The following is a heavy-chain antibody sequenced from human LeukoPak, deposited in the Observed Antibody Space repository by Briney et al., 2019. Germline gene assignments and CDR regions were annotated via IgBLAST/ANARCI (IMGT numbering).Heavy chain of an antibody. CDR3: ARTPLYSNYRIFTRFNSNYYYYMDV. CDR2: IIPIFGTA. Sequence: ASVKVSCKPSGGTFSSYAISWVRQAPGQGLEWMGGIIPIFGTANYAQKFQGRVTITADESTSTAYMELSSLRSEDTAVYYCARTPLYSNYRIFTRFNSNYYYYMDVWGKGTTVTVSS. J-gene: IGHJ6*03. CDR1: GGTFSSYA. V-gene: IGHV1-69*01. D-gene: IGHD4-11*01.